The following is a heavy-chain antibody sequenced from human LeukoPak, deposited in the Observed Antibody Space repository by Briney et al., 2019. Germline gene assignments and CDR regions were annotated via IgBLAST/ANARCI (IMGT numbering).Heavy chain of an antibody. CDR3: ASLSRGSYVDY. CDR1: GGSLSSYY. CDR2: IYYGGTT. J-gene: IGHJ4*02. V-gene: IGHV4-59*08. D-gene: IGHD3-16*01. Sequence: SETLSLTCTVSGGSLSSYYWTWMRQPPRKGLEWIGNIYYGGTTNYNPSLTSRVTISVDTAKNQFSLKLSSVTAADTAVYYCASLSRGSYVDYWGQGTLVTVSS.